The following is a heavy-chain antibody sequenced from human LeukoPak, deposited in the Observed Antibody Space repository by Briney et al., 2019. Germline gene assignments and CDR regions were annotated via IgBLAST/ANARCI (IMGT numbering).Heavy chain of an antibody. J-gene: IGHJ4*02. D-gene: IGHD4-11*01. CDR3: ARDGNYLWKIFDY. Sequence: SETLSLTCTVSGGSISSSSYYWGWIRQPPGKGPEWIGSIYYSGSTYYNPSLKSRVTISVDTSKNQFSLKLSSVTAADTAVYYCARDGNYLWKIFDYWGQGTLVTVSS. CDR1: GGSISSSSYY. CDR2: IYYSGST. V-gene: IGHV4-39*07.